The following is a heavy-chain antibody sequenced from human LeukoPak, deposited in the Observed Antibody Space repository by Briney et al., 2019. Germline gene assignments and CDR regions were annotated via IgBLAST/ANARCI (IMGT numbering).Heavy chain of an antibody. D-gene: IGHD2-2*02. CDR2: MNPNSGNT. V-gene: IGHV1-8*03. CDR1: GYTFTSYD. Sequence: ASVKVSCKASGYTFTSYDINWVRQATGQGLEWMGWMNPNSGNTGYAQKFQGRVTITRNTSISTAYMELSSLRSEDTAVYYCARGYCSSTSCYNADGDFDLWGRGTLVTVSS. CDR3: ARGYCSSTSCYNADGDFDL. J-gene: IGHJ2*01.